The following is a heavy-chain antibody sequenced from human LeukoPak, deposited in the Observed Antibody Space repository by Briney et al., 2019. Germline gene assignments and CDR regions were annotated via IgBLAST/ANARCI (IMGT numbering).Heavy chain of an antibody. CDR3: ARLEPRLWSGYYTPFDY. CDR2: IYPGDSDT. D-gene: IGHD3-3*01. J-gene: IGHJ4*02. V-gene: IGHV5-51*01. CDR1: GYRFTSYW. Sequence: GGSLEISWQGSGYRFTSYWIGWVRQMPGKGLGWMGIIYPGDSDTRYSPSFQGQVTISADKSISTAYLQWSSLKASDTAMYYCARLEPRLWSGYYTPFDYWGQGTLVTVSS.